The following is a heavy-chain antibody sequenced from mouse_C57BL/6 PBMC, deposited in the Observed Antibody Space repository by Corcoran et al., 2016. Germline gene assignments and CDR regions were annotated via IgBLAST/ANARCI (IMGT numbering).Heavy chain of an antibody. J-gene: IGHJ3*01. Sequence: QIQLVQSGPELKKPGETVKISCKASGYTFTTYGMSWVKQAPGKGLKWMGWINTYSGVPTYADDFKGRFAFSLEPSASTAYLQINNLKNEDTATYFCARERTGTVAYWGQGTLVTVSA. CDR2: INTYSGVP. CDR1: GYTFTTYG. D-gene: IGHD4-1*01. V-gene: IGHV9-3*01. CDR3: ARERTGTVAY.